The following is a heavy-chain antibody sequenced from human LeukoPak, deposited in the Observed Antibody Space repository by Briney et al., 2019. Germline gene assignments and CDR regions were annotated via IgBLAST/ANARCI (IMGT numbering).Heavy chain of an antibody. Sequence: GGSLRLSCAVSGFTFSGFWMSWSRQAPGKGLEWVASINSDGSEGYYADVVKGRFTISRDNAKNSLYLQINSLRAEDTAVYYCARSYCSGGSCYGSLYYFDYWGQGTLVTVSS. J-gene: IGHJ4*02. CDR3: ARSYCSGGSCYGSLYYFDY. CDR1: GFTFSGFW. CDR2: INSDGSEG. D-gene: IGHD2-15*01. V-gene: IGHV3-7*03.